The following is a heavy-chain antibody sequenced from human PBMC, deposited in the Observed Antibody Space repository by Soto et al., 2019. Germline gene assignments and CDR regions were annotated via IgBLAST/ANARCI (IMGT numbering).Heavy chain of an antibody. CDR1: GYTFTSYG. Sequence: ASVKVSCKASGYTFTSYGISWVRQAPGQGLEWMGWISAYNGNTNYAQKLQGRVTMTTDTSTSTAYMELRSLRSDDTAVYYCARLTYYYDSSGYYLGAFDIWGQGTTVTVSS. CDR2: ISAYNGNT. CDR3: ARLTYYYDSSGYYLGAFDI. D-gene: IGHD3-22*01. V-gene: IGHV1-18*01. J-gene: IGHJ3*02.